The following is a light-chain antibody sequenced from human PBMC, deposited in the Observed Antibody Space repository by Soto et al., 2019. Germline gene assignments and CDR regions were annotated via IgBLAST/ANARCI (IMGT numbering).Light chain of an antibody. Sequence: QSALTQPASVSGSPGQSITISCTGTSSDVGGYNYVSWYQQHPGKAPKLMIYEVSNRPSGVSNRFSGSKSGNTASLTISGLQAEDEADYYCSLYTSSSTLFVFGTGTKVTV. CDR3: SLYTSSSTLFV. J-gene: IGLJ1*01. V-gene: IGLV2-14*01. CDR2: EVS. CDR1: SSDVGGYNY.